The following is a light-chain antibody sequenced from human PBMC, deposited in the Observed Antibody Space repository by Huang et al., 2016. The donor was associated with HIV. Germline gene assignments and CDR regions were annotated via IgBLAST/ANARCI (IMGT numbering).Light chain of an antibody. CDR2: GAS. CDR1: PGVRTK. CDR3: QQYNKWPDFT. V-gene: IGKV3-15*01. J-gene: IGKJ3*01. Sequence: EIVMTQSPATLSVSPGERATLSCRASPGVRTKLAWYQQQPGQAPRLVIDGASNRAPCSPDRFSGSGSGTEFTLTISSLQTEDVAVYYGQQYNKWPDFTFGPGTKVDV.